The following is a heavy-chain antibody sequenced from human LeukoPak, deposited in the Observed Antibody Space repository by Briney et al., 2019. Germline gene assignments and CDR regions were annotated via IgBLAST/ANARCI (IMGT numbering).Heavy chain of an antibody. CDR3: ARILVYGSGAEAFDY. V-gene: IGHV3-7*01. CDR1: GFTFSSYA. Sequence: GGSLRLSCAASGFTFSSYAMSWVRQAPGKGLEWVANIKEDGSEKYYVDSVKGRFTISRDKAKNSLYLQMNSLRAEDTAVYYCARILVYGSGAEAFDYWGQGTLVTVSS. CDR2: IKEDGSEK. D-gene: IGHD3-10*01. J-gene: IGHJ4*02.